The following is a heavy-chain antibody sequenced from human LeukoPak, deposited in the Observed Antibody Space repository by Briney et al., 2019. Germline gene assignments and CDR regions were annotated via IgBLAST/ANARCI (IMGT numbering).Heavy chain of an antibody. J-gene: IGHJ5*02. CDR2: INPNSGGT. D-gene: IGHD5-18*01. Sequence: GASVKVSCKASGYTFTAHYMHWVRQAPGHGLEWMGWINPNSGGTNYAQKFQGRVTMTRDTSISTAYMELSRLRSDDTAVYYCARDLVQLSSRWFDPWGQGTLVTVSS. V-gene: IGHV1-2*02. CDR3: ARDLVQLSSRWFDP. CDR1: GYTFTAHY.